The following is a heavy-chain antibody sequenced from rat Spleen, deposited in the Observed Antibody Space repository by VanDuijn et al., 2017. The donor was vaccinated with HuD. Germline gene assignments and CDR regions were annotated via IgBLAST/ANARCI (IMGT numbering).Heavy chain of an antibody. CDR3: ARPPYVYYGLFDY. CDR2: ISYDGSST. Sequence: EVQLVESDGGLVQPGRSLKLSCAASGFTFSDYYMAWVRQAPTKGLEWVATISYDGSSTYYRDSVKGRFTISRDNAKSTLYLQMDSLRSEDTATYYCARPPYVYYGLFDYWGQGVMVTVSS. D-gene: IGHD1-6*01. CDR1: GFTFSDYY. J-gene: IGHJ2*01. V-gene: IGHV5-29*01.